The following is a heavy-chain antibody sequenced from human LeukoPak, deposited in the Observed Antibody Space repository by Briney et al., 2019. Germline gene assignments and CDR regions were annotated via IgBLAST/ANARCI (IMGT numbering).Heavy chain of an antibody. V-gene: IGHV4-59*01. CDR3: ARLYCSSTSYYNFDY. J-gene: IGHJ4*02. CDR2: IYYSGST. D-gene: IGHD2-2*02. CDR1: GGSISSYY. Sequence: SETLSLTCTVSGGSISSYYWSWIRQPPGKGLEWIGYIYYSGSTNYNPSLKSRVTISVDTSKNQFSLKLSSVTAADTAVYYCARLYCSSTSYYNFDYWGQGTLVTVSS.